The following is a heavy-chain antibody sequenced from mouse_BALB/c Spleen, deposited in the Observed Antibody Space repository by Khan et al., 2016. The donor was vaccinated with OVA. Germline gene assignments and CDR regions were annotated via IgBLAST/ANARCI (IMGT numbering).Heavy chain of an antibody. Sequence: EVQLQELGPDLVKPSQSLSLTCTVTDYSITSGYNWHWIRLFPGNKLEWMGYIQYSGSTDYNPSLKSRISITRDTSKNQFFLQLKSVTTEDTATYYCARDYGYRAWFAYWGQGTLVTVSA. CDR3: ARDYGYRAWFAY. CDR2: IQYSGST. CDR1: DYSITSGYN. D-gene: IGHD1-2*01. V-gene: IGHV3-1*02. J-gene: IGHJ3*01.